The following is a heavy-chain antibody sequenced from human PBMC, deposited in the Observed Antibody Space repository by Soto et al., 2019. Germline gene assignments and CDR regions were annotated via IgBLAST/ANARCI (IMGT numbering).Heavy chain of an antibody. CDR1: GYTFTHYY. V-gene: IGHV1-46*01. Sequence: QVQLVQSGAEVKKPGASVKVSCRTSGYTFTHYYIHWVRQAPGQGLEWLGIINPASGSTNYAQDCQGRVTLTMDTSTTTVYMELSGLRAEDTAIFYCARDLAAGEHWGQGTLVTVSS. CDR3: ARDLAAGEH. J-gene: IGHJ4*02. CDR2: INPASGST. D-gene: IGHD6-13*01.